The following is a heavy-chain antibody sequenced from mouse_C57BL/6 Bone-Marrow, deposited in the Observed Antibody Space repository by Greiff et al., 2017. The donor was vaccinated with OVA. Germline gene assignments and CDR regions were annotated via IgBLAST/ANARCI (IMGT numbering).Heavy chain of an antibody. V-gene: IGHV1-82*01. D-gene: IGHD1-1*01. CDR3: ARGDYYGSSLYYFDY. CDR2: IYPGDGDT. CDR1: GYAFSSSW. J-gene: IGHJ2*01. Sequence: VQLQQSGPELVKPGASVKISCKASGYAFSSSWMNWVKQRPGKGLEWIGRIYPGDGDTNYNGKFKGKATLTADKSSSTAYMQLSSLTYEDSAVYYCARGDYYGSSLYYFDYWGQGTTLTVSS.